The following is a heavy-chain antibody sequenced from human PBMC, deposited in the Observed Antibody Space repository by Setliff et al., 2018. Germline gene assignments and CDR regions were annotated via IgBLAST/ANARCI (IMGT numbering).Heavy chain of an antibody. V-gene: IGHV4-38-2*01. D-gene: IGHD3-3*01. J-gene: IGHJ3*02. CDR3: ATPGRDDLDSPFEPFDI. CDR2: IYHRGRK. Sequence: SETLSLTCAVSGASINSGHYWGWIRQPPGKGLEWIATIYHRGRKYYNPSLQSQVSVSLDTSKNHFSLRLTSMTAADTAVYYCATPGRDDLDSPFEPFDIWGQGTMVTVSS. CDR1: GASINSGHY.